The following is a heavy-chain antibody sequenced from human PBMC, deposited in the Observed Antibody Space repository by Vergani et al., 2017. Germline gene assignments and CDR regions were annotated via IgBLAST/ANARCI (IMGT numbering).Heavy chain of an antibody. CDR1: GFTFDDYG. Sequence: EVQLVESGGGVVRPGGSLRLSCAASGFTFDDYGMSWVRQAPGKGLEWVSGINWNGGSTGYADSVKGRFTISRDNSKNTLYLQMNSLRAEDTAVYYCAKETTHYDFWSGYYRGPYSPWGQGTLVTVSS. CDR3: AKETTHYDFWSGYYRGPYSP. V-gene: IGHV3-20*04. D-gene: IGHD3-3*01. J-gene: IGHJ5*02. CDR2: INWNGGST.